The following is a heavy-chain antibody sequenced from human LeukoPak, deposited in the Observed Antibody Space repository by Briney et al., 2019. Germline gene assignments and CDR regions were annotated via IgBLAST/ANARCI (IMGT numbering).Heavy chain of an antibody. CDR2: ISGSGGST. CDR1: GFTFSSYA. V-gene: IGHV3-23*01. J-gene: IGHJ6*02. Sequence: GRSLRLSCAASGFTFSSYAMHWVRQAPGKGLEWVSAISGSGGSTYYADSVKGRFTISRDNSKNTLYLQMNSLRAEDTAVYYCASAGYSSSPYGMDVWGQGTTVTVSS. CDR3: ASAGYSSSPYGMDV. D-gene: IGHD6-13*01.